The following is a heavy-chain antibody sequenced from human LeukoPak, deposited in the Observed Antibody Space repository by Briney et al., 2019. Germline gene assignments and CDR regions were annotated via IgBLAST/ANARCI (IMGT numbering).Heavy chain of an antibody. Sequence: GGSLRLSCVASGFTFINYAMTWVHQAPGKGLEWVSAISGRGGNTYYADSVKGRFTISRDNSKTTLFLELNSLRAEDTAVYYCARDSGSPSFYMDVWGKGTTVTVSS. V-gene: IGHV3-23*01. CDR1: GFTFINYA. D-gene: IGHD2-15*01. CDR3: ARDSGSPSFYMDV. J-gene: IGHJ6*03. CDR2: ISGRGGNT.